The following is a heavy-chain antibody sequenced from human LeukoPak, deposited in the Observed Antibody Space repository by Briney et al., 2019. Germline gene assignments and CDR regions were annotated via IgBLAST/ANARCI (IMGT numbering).Heavy chain of an antibody. CDR1: GYTFTGYF. V-gene: IGHV1-2*02. CDR2: INPNSGGT. D-gene: IGHD2-15*01. CDR3: ARALMEVVVAATQDNWFDP. Sequence: ASLTVSCKASGYTFTGYFMHWVRQAPGQGLEWMGWINPNSGGTNYAQKFQGRVTMTRDTSISTAYMELSRLRSDDTAVYYCARALMEVVVAATQDNWFDPWGQGTLVTVSS. J-gene: IGHJ5*02.